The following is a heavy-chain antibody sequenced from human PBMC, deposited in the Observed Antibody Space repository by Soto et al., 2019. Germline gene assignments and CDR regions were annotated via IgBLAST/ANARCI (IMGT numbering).Heavy chain of an antibody. J-gene: IGHJ1*01. V-gene: IGHV3-7*01. D-gene: IGHD6-6*01. CDR2: IKQDGSEK. CDR1: GFTFSSYW. Sequence: GGFLRLSCAASGFTFSSYWMSWVRQAPGKGLEWVANIKQDGSEKYYVDSVKGRFTISRDNAKNSLYLQMNSLRAEDTAVYYCARKANMYSSSSGPSQHWGQGTLVTVSS. CDR3: ARKANMYSSSSGPSQH.